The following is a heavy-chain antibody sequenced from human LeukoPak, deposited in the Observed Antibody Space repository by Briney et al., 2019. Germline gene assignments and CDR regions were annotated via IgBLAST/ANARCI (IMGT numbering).Heavy chain of an antibody. CDR2: IYYTGST. V-gene: IGHV4-61*01. J-gene: IGHJ4*02. CDR1: GGSVSSGSHY. Sequence: SETLSLTCTVSGGSVSSGSHYWSWIRQPPGKGLEWIAYIYYTGSTNYNPSLKSRVTISVGTSKNQFSLKLRSVTAAETAVYYCARDPHASDSWGQGTLVTVSS. CDR3: ARDPHASDS. D-gene: IGHD3-16*01.